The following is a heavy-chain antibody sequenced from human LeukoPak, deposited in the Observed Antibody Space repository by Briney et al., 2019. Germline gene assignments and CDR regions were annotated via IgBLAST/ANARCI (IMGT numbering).Heavy chain of an antibody. CDR1: GFTSSSYA. D-gene: IGHD6-13*01. CDR3: AKAAAAPGFDF. CDR2: VSGSGDRM. V-gene: IGHV3-23*01. J-gene: IGHJ4*02. Sequence: AGGSLRLSCAASGFTSSSYALNWVRLAPGKGLEWVATVSGSGDRMYHADSVKGRFTISRDNSKNTIYLQMNSLRAEDTALYYCAKAAAAPGFDFWGQGTLVTVSS.